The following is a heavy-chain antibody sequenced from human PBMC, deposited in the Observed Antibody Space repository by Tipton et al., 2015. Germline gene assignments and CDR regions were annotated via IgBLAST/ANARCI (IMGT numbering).Heavy chain of an antibody. Sequence: SLRLSCTTSGFTFSDYYMSWIRQAPGKGLEWISYISQSGTTTHYADSVKGRFTISRDNARKSLFLQVISLRAEDTAMYYCVRNRGVIDYFDCWGQGSLVAVSS. CDR3: VRNRGVIDYFDC. CDR2: ISQSGTTT. J-gene: IGHJ4*01. V-gene: IGHV3-11*01. D-gene: IGHD3-10*01. CDR1: GFTFSDYY.